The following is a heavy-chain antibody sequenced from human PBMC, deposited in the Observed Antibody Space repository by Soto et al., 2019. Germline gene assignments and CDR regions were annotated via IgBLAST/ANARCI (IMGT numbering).Heavy chain of an antibody. CDR2: ISSSSSYI. J-gene: IGHJ4*02. V-gene: IGHV3-21*01. Sequence: ESGGGLVKPGGSLRLSCAASGFTFSKYSMNWVRQAPGKGLEWVSSISSSSSYIYYADSVKGRFTTSRDNGKNSLYLRMNSLRAEDTAVYYCARDGSGGDTGDYWGQGTLVTVSS. CDR3: ARDGSGGDTGDY. D-gene: IGHD2-15*01. CDR1: GFTFSKYS.